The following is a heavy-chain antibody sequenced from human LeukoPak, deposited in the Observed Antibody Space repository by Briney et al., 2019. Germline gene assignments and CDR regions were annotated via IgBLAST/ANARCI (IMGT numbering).Heavy chain of an antibody. Sequence: PSETLSLTCTVSGGFISRSSHYWGWIRQPPGKGLEWIGEINHSGSTNYNPSLKSRVTISVDTSKNQFSLKLSSVTAADTAVYYCARTRVMYSSSSGFDYWGQGTLVTVSS. D-gene: IGHD6-6*01. CDR3: ARTRVMYSSSSGFDY. J-gene: IGHJ4*02. CDR1: GGFISRSSHY. CDR2: INHSGST. V-gene: IGHV4-39*07.